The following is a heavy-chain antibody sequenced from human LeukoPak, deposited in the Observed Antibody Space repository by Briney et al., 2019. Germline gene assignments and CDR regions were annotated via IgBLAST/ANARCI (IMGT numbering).Heavy chain of an antibody. CDR1: GGSFSGYY. D-gene: IGHD4-17*01. V-gene: IGHV4-34*01. CDR2: INHSGST. Sequence: PSETLSLTCAVYGGSFSGYYWSWIRQPPGKGLEWIGEINHSGSTNYNPSLKSRVTISVDTSKNQFSLKLSSVTAADTAVYYCARRCSEYLDYWGQGTLVTGSS. J-gene: IGHJ4*02. CDR3: ARRCSEYLDY.